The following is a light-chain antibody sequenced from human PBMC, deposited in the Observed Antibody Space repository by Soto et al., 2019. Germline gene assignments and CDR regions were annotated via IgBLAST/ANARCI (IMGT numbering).Light chain of an antibody. V-gene: IGKV2-28*01. CDR1: QSLLVSNGYNY. Sequence: DIVMTQSPLSLPVTPGEPASISCRSSQSLLVSNGYNYLDWYLQKPGQSPQLLIYLGSNRASGVPDRFSGSGSGTEFTLKISRVEAEDVGVYYCMQALQTSYTFGQGTKLEIK. CDR3: MQALQTSYT. CDR2: LGS. J-gene: IGKJ2*01.